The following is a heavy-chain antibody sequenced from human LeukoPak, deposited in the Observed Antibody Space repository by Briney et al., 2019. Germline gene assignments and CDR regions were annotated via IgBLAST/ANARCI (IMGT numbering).Heavy chain of an antibody. CDR3: EGGSYYDLDY. Sequence: SQTLSLTCTVSGGSISSGSYYWRWIRQPAGKGLEWIGRIYTSGSTNYNPSLKSRVTISVDTSKNQFSLKLSSVTAADTAVYYCEGGSYYDLDYWGQGTLVTVSS. J-gene: IGHJ4*02. D-gene: IGHD1-26*01. V-gene: IGHV4-61*02. CDR2: IYTSGST. CDR1: GGSISSGSYY.